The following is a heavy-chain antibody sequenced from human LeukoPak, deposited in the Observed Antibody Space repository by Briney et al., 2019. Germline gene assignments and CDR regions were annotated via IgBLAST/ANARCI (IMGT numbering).Heavy chain of an antibody. D-gene: IGHD3-3*01. CDR3: ARQDSDDFWSGYFNWFDP. V-gene: IGHV4-59*08. CDR1: GGSISSYY. Sequence: SETLSLTCTVSGGSISSYYWSWIRQPPGKGLEWIGYIYYSGSTNYNPSLKSRVTISVDTSKNQFSLKLSSVTAADTAVYYCARQDSDDFWSGYFNWFDPWGQGTLVTVSS. J-gene: IGHJ5*02. CDR2: IYYSGST.